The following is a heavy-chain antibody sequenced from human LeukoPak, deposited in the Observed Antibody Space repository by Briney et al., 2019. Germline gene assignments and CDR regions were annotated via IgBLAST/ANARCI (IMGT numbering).Heavy chain of an antibody. CDR2: IYTSGST. V-gene: IGHV4-4*09. J-gene: IGHJ3*02. CDR1: GGSISSYY. CDR3: ARRSRGVNSWIDAFDI. Sequence: SETLSLTCTVSGGSISSYYWSWIRQPPGKGLEWIGYIYTSGSTNYHPSLKSRVTISVDTSKNQFFLKLSSVTAADTAVYYCARRSRGVNSWIDAFDIWGQGTMVTVSS. D-gene: IGHD3-3*01.